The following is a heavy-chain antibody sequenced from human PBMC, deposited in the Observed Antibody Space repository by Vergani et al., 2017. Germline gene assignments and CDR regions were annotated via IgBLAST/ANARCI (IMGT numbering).Heavy chain of an antibody. CDR1: GYTFTSYG. D-gene: IGHD6-13*01. J-gene: IGHJ1*01. V-gene: IGHV1-18*04. CDR3: ARGSRQGERGKIAAAGTLYFQH. Sequence: QVQLVQSGAEVKKPGASVKVSCKASGYTFTSYGISWVRQAPGQGLEWMGWISAYNGNTNSAQKLQGRGTMTTDTSTSTAYMELSSLRSEDTAVYYCARGSRQGERGKIAAAGTLYFQHWGQGTLVTVSS. CDR2: ISAYNGNT.